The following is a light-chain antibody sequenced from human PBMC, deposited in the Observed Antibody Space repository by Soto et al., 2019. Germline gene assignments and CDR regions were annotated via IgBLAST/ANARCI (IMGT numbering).Light chain of an antibody. CDR2: EAS. CDR3: HSYNSAPFT. Sequence: DLQMTQSPSSLSASVVDRVTLTCRASPGINTYLAWYQQRPGSAPKLLIYEASTLQSGVPPRFSGTGSGTHFTLTISSLQPEDVGTYFCHSYNSAPFTFGPGTKVDLK. CDR1: PGINTY. J-gene: IGKJ3*01. V-gene: IGKV1-27*01.